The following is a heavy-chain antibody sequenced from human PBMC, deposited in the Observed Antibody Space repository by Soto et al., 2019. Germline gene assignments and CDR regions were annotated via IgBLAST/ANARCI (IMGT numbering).Heavy chain of an antibody. CDR2: ISGSGGST. Sequence: GGSLRLSCAASGFTFSSYAMSWVRQAPGKGLEWVSAISGSGGSTYYADSVKGRFTISRDNSKNTLYLQMNSLRAEDTAVYYCAKIGTSMIVVVTHDAFDIWGQGTMVTVSS. CDR3: AKIGTSMIVVVTHDAFDI. CDR1: GFTFSSYA. J-gene: IGHJ3*02. D-gene: IGHD3-22*01. V-gene: IGHV3-23*01.